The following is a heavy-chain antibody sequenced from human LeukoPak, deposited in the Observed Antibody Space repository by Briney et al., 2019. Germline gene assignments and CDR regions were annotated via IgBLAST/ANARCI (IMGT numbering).Heavy chain of an antibody. Sequence: GGSLRLSCAASGFTFSDYYMSWIRQAPGKGPEWVSYISSSGSTIYYADSVKGRFTISRDNAKNSLYLQMNSLRAEDTAVYYCARSIVVVAASFFDYWGQGTLVTVSS. D-gene: IGHD2-15*01. V-gene: IGHV3-11*01. CDR3: ARSIVVVAASFFDY. J-gene: IGHJ4*02. CDR2: ISSSGSTI. CDR1: GFTFSDYY.